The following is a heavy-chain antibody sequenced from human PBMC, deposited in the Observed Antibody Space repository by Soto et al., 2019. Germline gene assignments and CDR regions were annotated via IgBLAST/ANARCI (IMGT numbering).Heavy chain of an antibody. D-gene: IGHD2-15*01. CDR1: GGSVSGDDW. V-gene: IGHV4-4*02. J-gene: IGHJ5*02. CDR3: ARGSGWRVDP. CDR2: IYQSGTT. Sequence: QVQLQESGPGLVKPSETLSLTCAVSGGSVSGDDWWSWVRQPPEKGLEWIGEIYQSGTTNYNPSLNSRVTISLDKSKNQLSLKSTSLTAADTAVYYCARGSGWRVDPWGQGTLVTVSS.